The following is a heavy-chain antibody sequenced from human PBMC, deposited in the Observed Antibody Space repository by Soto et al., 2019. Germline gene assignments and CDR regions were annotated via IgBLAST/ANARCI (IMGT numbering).Heavy chain of an antibody. CDR3: VKERGGYSGYQVDY. Sequence: EVQLVESGGGLVQPGGSLRLSCSASGFTFSSYAMHWVRQAPGKGLEYVSAISSNGGSTYYADSVKGRFTISRDNSKNTLYLQMSSLRAEDTAVYYCVKERGGYSGYQVDYWGQGTLVTVSS. V-gene: IGHV3-64D*06. D-gene: IGHD5-12*01. CDR2: ISSNGGST. J-gene: IGHJ4*02. CDR1: GFTFSSYA.